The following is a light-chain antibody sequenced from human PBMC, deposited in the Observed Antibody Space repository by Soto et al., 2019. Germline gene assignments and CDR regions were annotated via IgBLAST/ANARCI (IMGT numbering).Light chain of an antibody. CDR1: QDINVY. V-gene: IGKV1-39*01. CDR2: SGS. Sequence: DIQMTQSPSSVSASLGDTVTITCRASQDINVYLNWYQQKPGEVPKLLIYSGSTLHSGVPSRFTGSGSETDFTITIRSLQPEDFATYYCQHAYVAPYSFGQGTKVDI. CDR3: QHAYVAPYS. J-gene: IGKJ2*03.